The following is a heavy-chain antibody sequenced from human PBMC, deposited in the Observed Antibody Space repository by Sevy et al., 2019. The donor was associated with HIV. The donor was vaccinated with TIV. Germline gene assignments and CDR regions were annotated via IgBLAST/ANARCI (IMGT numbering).Heavy chain of an antibody. Sequence: GGSLRLSCVASGFTFDDYAMHWVRQAPGKGPEWVSGGSWNSGCIGYAESVKGRFTISRDNAKNSLYLQMNSLRVEDMALYYCAKGIGYSNGWYSWFDSWGQGTLVTVSS. CDR2: GSWNSGCI. V-gene: IGHV3-9*03. CDR3: AKGIGYSNGWYSWFDS. D-gene: IGHD6-19*01. J-gene: IGHJ5*01. CDR1: GFTFDDYA.